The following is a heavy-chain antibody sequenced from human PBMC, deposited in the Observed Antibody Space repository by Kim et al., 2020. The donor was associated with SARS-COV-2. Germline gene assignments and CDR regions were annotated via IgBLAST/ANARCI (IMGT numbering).Heavy chain of an antibody. CDR1: GGSISSYY. J-gene: IGHJ3*02. Sequence: SETLSLTCTVSGGSISSYYWSWIRQPPGKGLEWIGYIYYSGSTNYNPSLKSRVTISVDTSKNQFSLKLSSVTAADTAVYNCGRLGLESIGWYFRGAFDICGQGTMVTVSS. V-gene: IGHV4-59*08. D-gene: IGHD6-19*01. CDR3: GRLGLESIGWYFRGAFDI. CDR2: IYYSGST.